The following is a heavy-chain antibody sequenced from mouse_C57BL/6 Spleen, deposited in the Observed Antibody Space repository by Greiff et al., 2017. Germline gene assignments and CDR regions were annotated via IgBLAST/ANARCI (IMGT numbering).Heavy chain of an antibody. Sequence: QVQLKESGTELVKPGASVKLSCKASGYTFTSYWMHWVKQRPGQGLEWIGNINPSNGGTNYNEKFKSKATLTVDKSSSTAYMQLSSLTSEDSAVYYCARGDYYGSSSAYWGQGTLVTVSA. CDR2: INPSNGGT. V-gene: IGHV1-53*01. CDR1: GYTFTSYW. J-gene: IGHJ3*01. D-gene: IGHD1-1*01. CDR3: ARGDYYGSSSAY.